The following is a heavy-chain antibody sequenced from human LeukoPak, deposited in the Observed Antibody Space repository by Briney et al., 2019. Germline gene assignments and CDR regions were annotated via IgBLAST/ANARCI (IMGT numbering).Heavy chain of an antibody. D-gene: IGHD6-19*01. J-gene: IGHJ6*03. CDR1: GDTFSSYA. V-gene: IGHV1-69*05. CDR3: ARGIAVAGAPGLYYYYYMDV. CDR2: IIPIFGTA. Sequence: SVKVSCEASGDTFSSYAISWVRQAPGQGLEWMGGIIPIFGTANYAQKFQGRVTITTDESTSTAYMELSSLRSEDTAVYYCARGIAVAGAPGLYYYYYMDVWGKGTTVTVSS.